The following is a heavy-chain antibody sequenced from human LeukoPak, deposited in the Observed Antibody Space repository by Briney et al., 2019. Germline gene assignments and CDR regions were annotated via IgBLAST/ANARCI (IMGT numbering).Heavy chain of an antibody. Sequence: PSQTLSLTCTVSGGSISSGGYCWNWIRQHPGKGLERIGYICYSGSTYYNPSLKSRVTISVDTSKNQFSLKLSSVTAADTAVYYCAREVTMVRGVVGLGYYGMDVWGQGPRSPSP. CDR3: AREVTMVRGVVGLGYYGMDV. CDR2: ICYSGST. J-gene: IGHJ6*02. D-gene: IGHD3-10*01. V-gene: IGHV4-31*03. CDR1: GGSISSGGYC.